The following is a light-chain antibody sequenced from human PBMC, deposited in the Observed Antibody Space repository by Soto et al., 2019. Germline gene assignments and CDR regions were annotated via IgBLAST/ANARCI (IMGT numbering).Light chain of an antibody. J-gene: IGLJ1*01. V-gene: IGLV1-40*01. CDR3: QSYDSSLSGQGV. CDR1: SSNIGAGYD. Sequence: QSVLTQPPPVSGAPGQRVTISCTGSSSNIGAGYDVHWYQQLPGTAPKLLIYGNSNRPSGVPDRFSGSKSGTSASLAITGLQAEDEADYYCQSYDSSLSGQGVFGIGTKV. CDR2: GNS.